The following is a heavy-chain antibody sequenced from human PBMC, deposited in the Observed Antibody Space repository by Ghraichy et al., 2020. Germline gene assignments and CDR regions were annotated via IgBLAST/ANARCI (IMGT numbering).Heavy chain of an antibody. CDR3: ARDTGVYFDY. V-gene: IGHV4-59*01. Sequence: SETLSLTYTVSGDSIGSYYWSWVRQPPGKGLEWIGNIYYSGNTKYNPSLKSRVTISVDTSKNQFSLNLTSVTAADTAVYYFARDTGVYFDYWGQETQVPVS. CDR1: GDSIGSYY. CDR2: IYYSGNT. J-gene: IGHJ4*02.